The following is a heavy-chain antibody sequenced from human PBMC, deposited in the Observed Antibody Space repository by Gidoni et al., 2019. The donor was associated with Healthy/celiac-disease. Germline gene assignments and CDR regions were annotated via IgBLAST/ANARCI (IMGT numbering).Heavy chain of an antibody. CDR3: AKDISTAMPQGAFDI. CDR2: ISWNSGSI. J-gene: IGHJ3*02. CDR1: GFTFDDYA. D-gene: IGHD5-18*01. Sequence: EVQLVESGGGLVQPGRSLRLSCAASGFTFDDYAMHWVRQAPGKGLEWVSGISWNSGSIGYADSVKGRFTISRDNAKNSLYLQMNSLRAEDTALYYCAKDISTAMPQGAFDIWGQGTMVTVSS. V-gene: IGHV3-9*01.